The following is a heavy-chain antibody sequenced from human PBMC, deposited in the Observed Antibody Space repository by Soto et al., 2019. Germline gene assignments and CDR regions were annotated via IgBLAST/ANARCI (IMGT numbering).Heavy chain of an antibody. CDR2: AYHNGLT. Sequence: PSETLSLTCAVCGDSVTSNVWWSWVRQPPGKGLEWIGEAYHNGLTDYNPSLKSRVTMSVDTSKNEFSLKLTSLTAADTAIYYCARDAAVPGESDRFDYWGQGTLVTVSS. CDR1: GDSVTSNVW. V-gene: IGHV4-4*02. CDR3: ARDAAVPGESDRFDY. J-gene: IGHJ4*02. D-gene: IGHD6-19*01.